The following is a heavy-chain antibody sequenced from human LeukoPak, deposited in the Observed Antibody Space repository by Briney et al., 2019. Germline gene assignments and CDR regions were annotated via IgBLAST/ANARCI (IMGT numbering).Heavy chain of an antibody. CDR2: INASGTT. CDR3: TRGLAAAYDYNWFDS. D-gene: IGHD5-12*01. V-gene: IGHV4-59*10. Sequence: SETLSLTCAVYGGSFGGYYWTWIRQPAGKGLEWIGRINASGTTRYNPSLKSRLAMSVDTSKNQFSLKLTSVTAADTAVYFCTRGLAAAYDYNWFDSWGQGTLVTVSS. J-gene: IGHJ5*01. CDR1: GGSFGGYY.